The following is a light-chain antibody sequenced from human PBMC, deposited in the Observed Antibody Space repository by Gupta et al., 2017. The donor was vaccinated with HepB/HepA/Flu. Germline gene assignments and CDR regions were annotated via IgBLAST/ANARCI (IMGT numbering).Light chain of an antibody. CDR2: EVK. CDR1: SSDIGTYNV. V-gene: IGLV2-23*02. Sequence: QSALTQPASVSGSPGQSITISCTGTSSDIGTYNVVSWYQQSPGKAPKLMIYEVKKRPSGVSNRFSGSKSGYTASLTISGLQSEDEAHYYCCSYAGSNTWVFGGGTRLTVL. CDR3: CSYAGSNTWV. J-gene: IGLJ3*02.